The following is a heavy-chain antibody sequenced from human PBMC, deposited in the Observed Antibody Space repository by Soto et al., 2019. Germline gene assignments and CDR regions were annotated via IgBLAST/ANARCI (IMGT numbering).Heavy chain of an antibody. J-gene: IGHJ6*02. CDR3: ARHARYCSSTSCYGVYYYGMDV. D-gene: IGHD2-2*01. CDR2: IYYSGST. V-gene: IGHV4-39*01. Sequence: QLQLQESGPGLVKPSETLSLTCTVSGGSISSSSYYWGWIRQPPGKGLEWIGSIYYSGSTYYNPALKRRVTIAVDTSKNQFSLKLSSVTAADTAVYYCARHARYCSSTSCYGVYYYGMDVWGQGTTVTVSS. CDR1: GGSISSSSYY.